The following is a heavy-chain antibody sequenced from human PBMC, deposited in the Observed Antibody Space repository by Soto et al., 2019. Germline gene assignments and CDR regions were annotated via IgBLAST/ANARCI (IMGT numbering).Heavy chain of an antibody. J-gene: IGHJ6*03. V-gene: IGHV3-9*01. CDR2: ISWNSGSI. CDR3: ARIGFVATNFSSTSCYGDYYYYYYMDV. Sequence: PGGSLRLSCAASGFTFDDYAMHWVRQAPGKGLEWVSGISWNSGSIGYADSVKGRFTISRHNSKNTLYLQMNSLRAEDTAVYYCARIGFVATNFSSTSCYGDYYYYYYMDVWGKGTTVTVSS. CDR1: GFTFDDYA. D-gene: IGHD2-2*01.